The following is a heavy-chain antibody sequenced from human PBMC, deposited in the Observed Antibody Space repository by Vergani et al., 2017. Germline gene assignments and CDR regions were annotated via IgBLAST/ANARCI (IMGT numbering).Heavy chain of an antibody. CDR1: GFTFSSYS. J-gene: IGHJ5*02. CDR3: GRDVVHYYDSSGYPRPGWFDA. CDR2: ISSSGSYI. D-gene: IGHD3-22*01. Sequence: EVQLVESGGGLVKPGGSLRLSCAASGFTFSSYSMNWVRQAPGKGLEWVSSISSSGSYIYYADSVKGRFTIARDNAKNSLYLQMNSLRAEDSAVYYGGRDVVHYYDSSGYPRPGWFDAWGQGTLVTVSS. V-gene: IGHV3-21*02.